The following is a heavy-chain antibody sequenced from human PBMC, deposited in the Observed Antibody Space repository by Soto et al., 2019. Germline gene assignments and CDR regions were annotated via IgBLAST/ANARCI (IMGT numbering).Heavy chain of an antibody. D-gene: IGHD1-1*01. J-gene: IGHJ3*02. CDR3: ARDVPNGVCAFDI. Sequence: QVQLVQSGTEVKKPGSSVKVSCKASESTFSSYAISWVRQAPGQGLEWMGGIIPIFGTANYAQKFQGRVTITAEESTSTAYMELSSLRSEDTAVYYCARDVPNGVCAFDIWGQWTMVTVSS. CDR2: IIPIFGTA. CDR1: ESTFSSYA. V-gene: IGHV1-69*01.